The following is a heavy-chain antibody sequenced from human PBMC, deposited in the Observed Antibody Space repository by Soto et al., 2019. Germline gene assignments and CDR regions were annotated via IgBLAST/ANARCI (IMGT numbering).Heavy chain of an antibody. CDR1: GGTFSSYA. CDR3: ASYKPDTRNTTYYFDY. J-gene: IGHJ4*02. Sequence: VKVSCKASGGTFSSYAISWVRQAPGQGLEWMGGIIPIFGTANYAQKFQGRVTITADKSTSTAYMELSSLRSEDTAVYYCASYKPDTRNTTYYFDYWGQGTLVTVSS. V-gene: IGHV1-69*06. D-gene: IGHD3-10*01. CDR2: IIPIFGTA.